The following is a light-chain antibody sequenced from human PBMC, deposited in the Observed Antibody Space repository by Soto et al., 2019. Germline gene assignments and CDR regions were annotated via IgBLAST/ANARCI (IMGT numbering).Light chain of an antibody. CDR3: SSYTRDSTLV. V-gene: IGLV2-14*01. Sequence: QSALTQPASVSGSPGQSITISCTGTSSDVCAYNYVSWYQQHPGKAPKLMIYEVSTRPSGVSDRFSASKSGNTASLTISGLQAEDEADYYCSSYTRDSTLVFGGGTKLTVL. CDR2: EVS. CDR1: SSDVCAYNY. J-gene: IGLJ2*01.